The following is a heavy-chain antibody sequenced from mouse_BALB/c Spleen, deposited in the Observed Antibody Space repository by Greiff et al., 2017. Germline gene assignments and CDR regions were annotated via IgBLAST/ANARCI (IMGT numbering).Heavy chain of an antibody. D-gene: IGHD2-4*01. CDR1: GYTFTDYY. J-gene: IGHJ2*01. V-gene: IGHV1-84*02. CDR2: IYPGSGNT. Sequence: LMESGPELVKPGASVKISCKASGYTFTDYYINWVKQKPGQGLEWIGWIYPGSGNTKYNEKFKGKATLTVDTSSSTAYMQLSSLTSEDTAVYFGARGGDYDDQYYFDYWGQGTTLTVSS. CDR3: ARGGDYDDQYYFDY.